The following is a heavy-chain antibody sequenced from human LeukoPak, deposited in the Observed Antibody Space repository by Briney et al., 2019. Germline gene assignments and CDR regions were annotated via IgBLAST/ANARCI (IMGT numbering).Heavy chain of an antibody. J-gene: IGHJ4*02. Sequence: GGSLRLSCAASGFTVSSNYMSWVRQAPGQGLERVSVIYSGGSTYYEDYVKGRFTISRDNSKNTLYLQMNSLRAEDTAVYYCARVATDDYVWGSYDADYWGQGTLVTVSS. CDR3: ARVATDDYVWGSYDADY. V-gene: IGHV3-53*01. CDR2: IYSGGST. D-gene: IGHD3-16*01. CDR1: GFTVSSNY.